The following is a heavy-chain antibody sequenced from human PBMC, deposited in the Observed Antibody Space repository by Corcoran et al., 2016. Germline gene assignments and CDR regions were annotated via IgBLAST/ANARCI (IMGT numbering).Heavy chain of an antibody. V-gene: IGHV3-74*01. CDR2: INSDGSST. CDR3: ARGYELWRGYSDTNRFDP. D-gene: IGHD3-3*01. Sequence: EVQLVESGGGLVQPGGSLRLSCAASGFTFSSYWMHWVRQAPGKGLVWVSRINSDGSSTSYADSGKGRFTISRDKAKKPLYLQMNSLSAEDTAGYYGARGYELWRGYSDTNRFDPWGQGTLVTVSS. J-gene: IGHJ5*02. CDR1: GFTFSSYW.